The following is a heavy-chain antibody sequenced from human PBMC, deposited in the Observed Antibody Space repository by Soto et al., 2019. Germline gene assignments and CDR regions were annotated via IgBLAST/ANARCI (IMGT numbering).Heavy chain of an antibody. D-gene: IGHD3-3*01. CDR3: ARESSWSGYFDY. Sequence: SETLSLTCTVSGASINTYYWSWIRQPPGKGLEWIGYISYSGSTDYNPSLKSRVIISLDTSNKQFSLMLSSVTAADTALYYCARESSWSGYFDYWGQGALVTVSS. V-gene: IGHV4-59*01. CDR1: GASINTYY. J-gene: IGHJ4*02. CDR2: ISYSGST.